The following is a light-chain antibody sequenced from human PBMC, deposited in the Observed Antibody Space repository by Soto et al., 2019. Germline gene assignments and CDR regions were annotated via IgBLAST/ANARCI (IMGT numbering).Light chain of an antibody. CDR2: DAS. Sequence: GLKQSAGTLSLYQGERATLSCRASQSVSSSYLAWYQQKPGQAPRLLIYDASSRATGIPDRFSGGGSGTDFTLTISRLEPEDFAVYYCQQFSSYPLTFGGGTKVAIK. CDR1: QSVSSSY. V-gene: IGKV3-20*01. J-gene: IGKJ4*01. CDR3: QQFSSYPLT.